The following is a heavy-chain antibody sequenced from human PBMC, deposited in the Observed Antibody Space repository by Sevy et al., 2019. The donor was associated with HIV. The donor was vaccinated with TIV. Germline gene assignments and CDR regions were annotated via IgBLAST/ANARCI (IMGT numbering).Heavy chain of an antibody. Sequence: GGSLRLPCVASGFTFSSYGMSWVRQAPGEGLECVSDISGSGGSTYYADSVRGRFTISRDNSKNTLYLQMNSLRADDTAVYYCAKETIRGTYNWFDPWGQGTLVTVSS. J-gene: IGHJ5*02. CDR2: ISGSGGST. V-gene: IGHV3-23*01. CDR3: AKETIRGTYNWFDP. D-gene: IGHD3-10*01. CDR1: GFTFSSYG.